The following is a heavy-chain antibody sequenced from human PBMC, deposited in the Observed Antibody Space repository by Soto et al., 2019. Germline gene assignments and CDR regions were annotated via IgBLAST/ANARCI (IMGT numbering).Heavy chain of an antibody. Sequence: QVQLVQSGAEVKKHGASVKVSCKASGYTFTSYDINWVRQATGQGLEWMGWMNPNSGNTGYAQKFQGRVTMTRNTSIGTASMELSSLRSDDTAVYYCAKEKTSYVMDFWGQGTTVTCSS. CDR3: AKEKTSYVMDF. CDR1: GYTFTSYD. V-gene: IGHV1-8*01. J-gene: IGHJ6*02. CDR2: MNPNSGNT.